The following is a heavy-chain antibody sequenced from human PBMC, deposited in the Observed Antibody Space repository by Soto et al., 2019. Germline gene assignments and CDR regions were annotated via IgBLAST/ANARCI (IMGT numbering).Heavy chain of an antibody. CDR2: ISEYNGDT. Sequence: QVQLLQSGAEVKKPGASVKVSCKASGYTFGSYGINWVRQAHGQGLEWMGWISEYNGDTHFGQRFQDRLTMTTDTSTSTAYMELRSLRSDDTAVYYCATDYGVNSQPDHGGQGTLVTVSS. V-gene: IGHV1-18*01. J-gene: IGHJ4*02. CDR3: ATDYGVNSQPDH. CDR1: GYTFGSYG. D-gene: IGHD4-17*01.